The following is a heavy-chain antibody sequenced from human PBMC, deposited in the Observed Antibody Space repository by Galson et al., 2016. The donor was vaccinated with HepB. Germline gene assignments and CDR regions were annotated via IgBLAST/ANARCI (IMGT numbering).Heavy chain of an antibody. CDR2: VDVGNGNT. Sequence: SVKVSCKASGYTFTTYTMHWVRQAPGQGLEWMGMVDVGNGNTKYSQKFQGRVTITRDTSATTVYMELSRLTFQDTAVYYCARDRSAVAADFWGQVTLVTVSS. V-gene: IGHV1-3*01. CDR3: ARDRSAVAADF. CDR1: GYTFTTYT. D-gene: IGHD6-19*01. J-gene: IGHJ4*02.